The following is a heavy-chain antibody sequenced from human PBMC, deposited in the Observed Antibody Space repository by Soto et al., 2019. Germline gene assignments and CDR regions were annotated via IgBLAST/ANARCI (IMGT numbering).Heavy chain of an antibody. Sequence: PGGSLRLSCAASGFPFSSYVMSLVRQAPGKGLEWVSGISGGGSNTFYADSVKGRFTISRDNSKNTLLLQMNSLGAEDTAVYYCAKDSNKYSSSLRGRYFDYWGQGIGVTVSS. D-gene: IGHD4-4*01. J-gene: IGHJ4*02. CDR1: GFPFSSYV. CDR2: ISGGGSNT. CDR3: AKDSNKYSSSLRGRYFDY. V-gene: IGHV3-23*01.